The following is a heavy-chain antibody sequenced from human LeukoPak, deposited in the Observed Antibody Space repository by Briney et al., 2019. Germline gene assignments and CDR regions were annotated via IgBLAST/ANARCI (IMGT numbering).Heavy chain of an antibody. CDR1: GYSFTNYG. CDR2: ISAHNGNT. J-gene: IGHJ4*02. CDR3: ARDHSYASRGGSFDD. D-gene: IGHD3-16*01. Sequence: ASVKVSCKASGYSFTNYGISWVRQAPGQGLEWMGWISAHNGNTNYAQKLQGRVTMTTDTSTSTAYMELRTLRSDDTAVYYCARDHSYASRGGSFDDWGQGTLVTVSS. V-gene: IGHV1-18*01.